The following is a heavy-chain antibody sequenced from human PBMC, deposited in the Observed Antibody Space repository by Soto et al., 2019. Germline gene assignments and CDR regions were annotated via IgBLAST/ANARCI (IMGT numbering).Heavy chain of an antibody. Sequence: EVQLVESGGGLVQPGGSLRLSCAASGFTFSSYEMNWVRQAPGKGLEWVSYISTSGSTIYYADSVKGRFTISRDNAKNSLYLQMNSLRAEDTAVYYCARGVPAANDYWGQGTLVTVSS. CDR1: GFTFSSYE. CDR2: ISTSGSTI. J-gene: IGHJ4*02. CDR3: ARGVPAANDY. D-gene: IGHD2-2*01. V-gene: IGHV3-48*03.